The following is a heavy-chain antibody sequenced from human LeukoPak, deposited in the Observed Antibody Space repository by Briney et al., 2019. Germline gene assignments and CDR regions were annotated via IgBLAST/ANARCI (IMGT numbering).Heavy chain of an antibody. CDR1: GGSFCGYY. Sequence: PSETLSLTCAVYGGSFCGYYWSWIRQPPGKGLEWIGEINHSGSTNYNPSLKSRVTISVDTSKNQFSLKLSSVTAADTAVYYCARVQMAYSSGWNWFDPWGQGTLVTVSS. CDR3: ARVQMAYSSGWNWFDP. D-gene: IGHD6-19*01. V-gene: IGHV4-34*01. CDR2: INHSGST. J-gene: IGHJ5*02.